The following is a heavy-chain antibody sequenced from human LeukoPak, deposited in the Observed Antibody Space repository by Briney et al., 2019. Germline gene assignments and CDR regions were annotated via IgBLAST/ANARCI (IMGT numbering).Heavy chain of an antibody. CDR3: ARGLSSSSLYNCFNP. CDR1: GGSISGSRYY. Sequence: PSETLSLTCAVSGGSISGSRYYWGWIRQPPGKGLEWIGSIYYSGSTYYNPSLKSRVTISVDTSKNQFSLNLSSMTAADTAVYYCARGLSSSSLYNCFNPWGQGILVTVSS. V-gene: IGHV4-39*01. J-gene: IGHJ5*02. CDR2: IYYSGST. D-gene: IGHD6-13*01.